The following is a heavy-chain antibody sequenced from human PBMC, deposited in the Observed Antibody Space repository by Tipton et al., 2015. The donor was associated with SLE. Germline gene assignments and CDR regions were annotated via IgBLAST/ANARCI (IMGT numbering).Heavy chain of an antibody. Sequence: GSLRLSCAASGFTFSGYWMTWVRQAPGKGLEWVANIKQDGSEKYYVESVKGRFTISRDNAKTSLYLQMNSLRADDTGVYYCARLSGFDSLFDYWGQGTLVTASS. V-gene: IGHV3-7*01. J-gene: IGHJ4*02. CDR1: GFTFSGYW. CDR3: ARLSGFDSLFDY. D-gene: IGHD5-12*01. CDR2: IKQDGSEK.